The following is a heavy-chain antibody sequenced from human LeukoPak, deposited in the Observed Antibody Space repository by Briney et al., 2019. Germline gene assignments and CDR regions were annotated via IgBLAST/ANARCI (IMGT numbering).Heavy chain of an antibody. CDR3: VSDLCGGDDQ. V-gene: IGHV3-74*01. D-gene: IGHD3-3*01. J-gene: IGHJ5*02. CDR1: GFTFNSYW. CDR2: IEEGGKTI. Sequence: PGGSLRLSCAASGFTFNSYWMRWVRHAPGKGLVWVSRIEEGGKTINYADSVKGRFTNSRDNAKDTLYRQMSSLRDEDTAVYYCVSDLCGGDDQWGRGTLVTVSS.